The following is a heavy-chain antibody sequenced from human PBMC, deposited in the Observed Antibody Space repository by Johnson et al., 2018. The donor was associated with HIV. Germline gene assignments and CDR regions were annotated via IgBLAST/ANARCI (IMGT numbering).Heavy chain of an antibody. J-gene: IGHJ3*02. CDR3: AKQGGSRLHLWVDAFDI. Sequence: LVESGGGLVQPGGSLSLSCGASGFSVSNTYMNWVRQAPGKGLEWVAVIWYDGSNKYYADSVKGRFTISRDNSKNTLYLQMNSLRAEDTAVYYCAKQGGSRLHLWVDAFDIWGQGTMVTVSS. D-gene: IGHD3-10*01. CDR2: IWYDGSNK. V-gene: IGHV3-33*06. CDR1: GFSVSNTY.